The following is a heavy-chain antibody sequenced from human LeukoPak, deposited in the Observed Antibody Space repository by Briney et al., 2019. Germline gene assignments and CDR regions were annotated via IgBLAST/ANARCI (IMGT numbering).Heavy chain of an antibody. D-gene: IGHD6-13*01. Sequence: GGSLRLSCAASGFTFGDYALSWVRQAPGKGLEWVSAISNSGGSTYYADSVKGRFTISRDNSKNTVYLQMNSLRAEDTALYYCAKSPARGYSSSWYFDYWGQGTLVTVSS. CDR1: GFTFGDYA. CDR2: ISNSGGST. V-gene: IGHV3-23*01. CDR3: AKSPARGYSSSWYFDY. J-gene: IGHJ4*02.